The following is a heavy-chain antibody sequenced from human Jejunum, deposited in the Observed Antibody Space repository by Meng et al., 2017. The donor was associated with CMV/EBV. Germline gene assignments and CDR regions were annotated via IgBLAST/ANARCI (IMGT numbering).Heavy chain of an antibody. J-gene: IGHJ4*02. Sequence: AGSGFAVNTHWMSWVRQAPGKGLEWVANINLDGSETYYADSVKGRFTISRDNAENSLYLQMSGLRVDDTAVYYCARDGTHDYFFDYWGQGTLVTVSS. CDR2: INLDGSET. V-gene: IGHV3-7*01. CDR1: GFAVNTHW. CDR3: ARDGTHDYFFDY. D-gene: IGHD1-1*01.